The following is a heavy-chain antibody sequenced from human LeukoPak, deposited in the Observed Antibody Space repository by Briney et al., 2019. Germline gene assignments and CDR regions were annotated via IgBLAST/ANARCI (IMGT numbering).Heavy chain of an antibody. Sequence: SETLSLTCAVYGGSFSVYYWSWIRQPPGKGLEWIGEINHSGSTNYNPSLKSRVTISVDTSKNQFSLKLSSVTAADTAVYYCARPYDYVWGSYRYFDYWGQGTLVTVSS. J-gene: IGHJ4*02. D-gene: IGHD3-16*02. V-gene: IGHV4-34*01. CDR3: ARPYDYVWGSYRYFDY. CDR2: INHSGST. CDR1: GGSFSVYY.